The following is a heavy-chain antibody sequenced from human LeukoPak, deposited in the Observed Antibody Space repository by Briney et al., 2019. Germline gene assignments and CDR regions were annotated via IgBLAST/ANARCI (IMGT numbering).Heavy chain of an antibody. CDR2: FDPEDGET. J-gene: IGHJ6*02. V-gene: IGHV1-24*01. Sequence: ASVKVSCKVSGYTLTELSMHWERQAPGKGLEWMGGFDPEDGETIYAQKFQGRVTMTEDTSTDTAYMELSSLRSEDTAVYYCAAAACSGGSCKLYYYYYGMDVWGQGTTVTVSS. CDR3: AAAACSGGSCKLYYYYYGMDV. D-gene: IGHD2-15*01. CDR1: GYTLTELS.